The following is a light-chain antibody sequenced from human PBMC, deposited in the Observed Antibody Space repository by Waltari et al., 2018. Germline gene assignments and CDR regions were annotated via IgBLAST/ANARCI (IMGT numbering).Light chain of an antibody. Sequence: DIVMTHSPLSLPVTPGEPPSISCRSSQSLLHSNGYNYLDWYLQKPGQSPQLLIYLGSNRASGVPDRFSGSGSGTDFTLKISRVEAEDVGVYYCMQALQTPRTFGQGTKLEIK. J-gene: IGKJ2*02. V-gene: IGKV2-28*01. CDR3: MQALQTPRT. CDR2: LGS. CDR1: QSLLHSNGYNY.